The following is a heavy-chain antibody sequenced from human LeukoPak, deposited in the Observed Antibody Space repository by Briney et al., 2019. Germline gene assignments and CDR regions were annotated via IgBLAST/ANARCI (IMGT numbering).Heavy chain of an antibody. Sequence: GASVKVSCKASGGTFSSYAISWVRQAPGQGLECMGRIIPILGIANYAQKFQGRVTITADKSTSTAYMELSSLRSEDTAVYYCASEKSRDLSYGMDVWGQGTTVTVSS. D-gene: IGHD2-21*02. CDR1: GGTFSSYA. CDR2: IIPILGIA. J-gene: IGHJ6*02. CDR3: ASEKSRDLSYGMDV. V-gene: IGHV1-69*04.